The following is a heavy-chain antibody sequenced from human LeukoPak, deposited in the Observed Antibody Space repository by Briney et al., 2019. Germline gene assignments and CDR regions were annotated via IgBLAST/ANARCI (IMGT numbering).Heavy chain of an antibody. D-gene: IGHD6-6*01. J-gene: IGHJ5*02. V-gene: IGHV3-21*01. CDR3: ARGSSSVAARNNWFDP. CDR1: GFTFSTFA. Sequence: GGSLRLSCAAPGFTFSTFAMIWVRQPPGKGLEWVSSIFPSGGEIHYADSVRGRFTISRDNGKNSLYLQMNSLRAEDTAVYFCARGSSSVAARNNWFDPWGQGTLVTVSS. CDR2: IFPSGGEI.